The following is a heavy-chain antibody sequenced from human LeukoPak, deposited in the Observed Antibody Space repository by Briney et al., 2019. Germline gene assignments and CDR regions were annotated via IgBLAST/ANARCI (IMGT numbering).Heavy chain of an antibody. V-gene: IGHV4-39*07. CDR1: GGSISSSSYY. CDR3: ARDVSSGWYVGYFDL. D-gene: IGHD6-19*01. CDR2: IYYSGST. J-gene: IGHJ2*01. Sequence: PSETLSLTCTVSGGSISSSSYYWGWIRQPPGKGLEWIGSIYYSGSTYYNPSLKSRVTISVDTSKNQFSLKLSSVTAADTAVYYCARDVSSGWYVGYFDLWGRGTLVTVSS.